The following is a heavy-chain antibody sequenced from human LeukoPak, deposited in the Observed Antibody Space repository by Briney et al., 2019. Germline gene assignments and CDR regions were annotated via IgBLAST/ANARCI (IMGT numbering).Heavy chain of an antibody. CDR3: ARGQVDTAMDY. Sequence: GGSLRLSCAASGFTFSSYATHWVRQAPGKGLEYVSAISSNGGSTYYANSVKGRFTISRDNSKNTLYLQMGSLRAEDMAVYYCARGQVDTAMDYWGQGTLVTVSS. J-gene: IGHJ4*02. V-gene: IGHV3-64*01. CDR1: GFTFSSYA. CDR2: ISSNGGST. D-gene: IGHD5-18*01.